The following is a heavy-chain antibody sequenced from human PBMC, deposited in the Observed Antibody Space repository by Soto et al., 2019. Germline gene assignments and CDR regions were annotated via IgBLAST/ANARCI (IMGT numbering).Heavy chain of an antibody. Sequence: GGSLRLSCAASGFTFSSYAMHWVRQAPGKGLEWVAVISYDGSNKYYADSVKGRFTISRDNSKNTLYLQMNSLRAEDTAVYYCARGGGDCGGNSAAFDIWGQGTMVTVSS. J-gene: IGHJ3*02. V-gene: IGHV3-30-3*01. CDR1: GFTFSSYA. CDR2: ISYDGSNK. CDR3: ARGGGDCGGNSAAFDI. D-gene: IGHD2-21*02.